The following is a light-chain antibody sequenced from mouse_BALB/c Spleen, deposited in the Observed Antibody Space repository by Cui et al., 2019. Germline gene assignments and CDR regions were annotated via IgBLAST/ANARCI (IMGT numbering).Light chain of an antibody. CDR2: SAS. J-gene: IGKJ5*01. V-gene: IGKV6-15*01. CDR1: QNVGTN. CDR3: QQYNSYPLT. Sequence: DIVLTRSHKFMSTSVGSRVSVTCKASQNVGTNVAWYQQKPGQSPKALIYSASYRYSGVPDRFTGSGSGTDFTLTISNVQSEDLAEYFCQQYNSYPLTFGAGTKLELK.